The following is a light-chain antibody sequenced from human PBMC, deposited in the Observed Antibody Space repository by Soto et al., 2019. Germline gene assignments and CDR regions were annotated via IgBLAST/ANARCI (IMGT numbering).Light chain of an antibody. J-gene: IGLJ2*01. Sequence: SYELTQPPSVSVAPGQTASLSCGGDNIGGKSVNWYQQKSGQAPVLVVYDDYDRPSGIPDRISGSNSGNTATLTIGRVEVGDEADYYCQVWDTYSVFFGGGTKVTVL. CDR1: NIGGKS. CDR3: QVWDTYSVF. V-gene: IGLV3-21*02. CDR2: DDY.